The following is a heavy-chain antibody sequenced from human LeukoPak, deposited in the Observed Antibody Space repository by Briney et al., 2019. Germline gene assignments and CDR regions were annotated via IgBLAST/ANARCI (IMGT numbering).Heavy chain of an antibody. CDR3: VRVAYSSSYYFDS. CDR2: TYYRSKWYN. D-gene: IGHD6-6*01. J-gene: IGHJ4*02. CDR1: GSSASSNSAA. V-gene: IGHV6-1*01. Sequence: SQTLSLTCAISGSSASSNSAAWHWIRQSPSRGLEWLGRTYYRSKWYNHYAPSVESRIIINPDTSKNQSSLRLHSVTPEDTAVYYCVRVAYSSSYYFDSWAQGTLVTVSS.